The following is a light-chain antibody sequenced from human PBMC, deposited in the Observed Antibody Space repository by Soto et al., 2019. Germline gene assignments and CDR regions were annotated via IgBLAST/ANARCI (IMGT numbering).Light chain of an antibody. CDR1: QSVNSN. J-gene: IGKJ4*01. CDR2: GAS. V-gene: IGKV3-15*01. Sequence: IVMTQSPATLSVSPGERATLSCRASQSVNSNLAWYQQKPGQAPRLLIYGASTRATGIPARFSGSGSGTEFTLTISSLQSEDFAVYYCQQYNNRPVFGGGTKVDIK. CDR3: QQYNNRPV.